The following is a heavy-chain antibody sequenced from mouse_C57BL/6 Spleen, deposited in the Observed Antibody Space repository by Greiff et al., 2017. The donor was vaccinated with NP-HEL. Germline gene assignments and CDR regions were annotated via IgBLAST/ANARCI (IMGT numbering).Heavy chain of an antibody. J-gene: IGHJ3*01. CDR3: ASEGPYYGCDRPFAY. Sequence: QVQLQQPGAELVKPGASVKMSCKASGYTFTSYWITWVKQRPGQGLEWIGRIDPANGNTKYAPKFQGKATITADTSSNTAYLQLSSLTSEDTAIYYCASEGPYYGCDRPFAYWGQGTLVTVSA. CDR1: GYTFTSYW. D-gene: IGHD2-9*01. CDR2: IDPANGNT. V-gene: IGHV1-55*01.